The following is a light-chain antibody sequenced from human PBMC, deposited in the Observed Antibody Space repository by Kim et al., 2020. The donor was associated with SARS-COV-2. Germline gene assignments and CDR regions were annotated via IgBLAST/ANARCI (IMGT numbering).Light chain of an antibody. CDR2: TAS. V-gene: IGKV1-39*01. CDR3: QQSYSNPYN. Sequence: SASVGDRVTIPCRASQSISRFSNWYQQKPGEAPKLLISTASNLQSGVPSRFSGSGSGTDFTLTINSLQPEDFAIYYCQQSYSNPYNFGQGTKLEI. CDR1: QSISRF. J-gene: IGKJ2*01.